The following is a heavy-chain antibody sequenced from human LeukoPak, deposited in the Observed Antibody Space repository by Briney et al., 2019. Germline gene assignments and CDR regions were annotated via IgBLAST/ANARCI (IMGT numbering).Heavy chain of an antibody. J-gene: IGHJ4*02. CDR3: ARGEYSSSWDHYYFDY. CDR1: GYTFTGYY. V-gene: IGHV1-2*06. CDR2: INPNSGGT. Sequence: ASVKVSCKASGYTFTGYYMHWVRQAPGQGLEWMGRINPNSGGTNYAQTFQGRVTMTRDTSITTTYLEVSSLRSDDTAVYYCARGEYSSSWDHYYFDYWGQGTLVTVSS. D-gene: IGHD6-13*01.